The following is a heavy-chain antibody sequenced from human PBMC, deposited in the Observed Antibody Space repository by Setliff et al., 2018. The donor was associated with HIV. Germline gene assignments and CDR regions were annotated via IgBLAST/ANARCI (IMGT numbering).Heavy chain of an antibody. V-gene: IGHV1-3*01. D-gene: IGHD3-22*01. Sequence: GASVKVSCKASGYTFTSYAMHWVRQAPGQRLEWMGWINAGNGNTNYAQKFQGRVTITAVESTSTAYMDLSSLRSEDTAVYYCARDYSPTFYYYDSSGTFDYWGQGTLVTVSS. CDR2: INAGNGNT. J-gene: IGHJ4*02. CDR3: ARDYSPTFYYYDSSGTFDY. CDR1: GYTFTSYA.